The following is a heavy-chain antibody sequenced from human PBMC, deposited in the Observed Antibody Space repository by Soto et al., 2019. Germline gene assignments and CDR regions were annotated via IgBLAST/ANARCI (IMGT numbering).Heavy chain of an antibody. Sequence: VQLVQSGAEVKKPGSSVRISCKASGGSFSRDAISWVRQVPGQRLEWIGGVIPVFETPNNAQKFQARITVTVDASTITAYMVLSILTSENTGIYYCARETPWREDSVTGSSRIFDSWGQGTLVTVCS. D-gene: IGHD3-9*01. V-gene: IGHV1-69*01. CDR3: ARETPWREDSVTGSSRIFDS. CDR2: VIPVFETP. J-gene: IGHJ4*02. CDR1: GGSFSRDA.